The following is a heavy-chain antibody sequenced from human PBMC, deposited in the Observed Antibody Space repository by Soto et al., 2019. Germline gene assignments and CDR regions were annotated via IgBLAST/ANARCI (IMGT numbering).Heavy chain of an antibody. V-gene: IGHV2-5*02. D-gene: IGHD2-21*02. J-gene: IGHJ6*02. CDR2: VYWDDDK. CDR3: VQSRCGGDCLTFYSSHAYYGLDV. CDR1: GFAHTYIGEG. Sequence: QITLKESGPTLVKPTQTLTLTCTFSGFAHTYIGEGVGWIRQPPGKALEWLALVYWDDDKRYNPSLRSRLTITKDTSKKQVVLTMTNMDPVDTATYYCVQSRCGGDCLTFYSSHAYYGLDVWGQGTTVTVSS.